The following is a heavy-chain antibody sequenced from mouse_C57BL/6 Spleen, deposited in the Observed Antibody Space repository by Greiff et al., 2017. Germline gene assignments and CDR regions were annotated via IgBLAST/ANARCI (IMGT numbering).Heavy chain of an antibody. V-gene: IGHV3-6*01. CDR3: ARDLGA. J-gene: IGHJ3*01. CDR2: ISYDGSN. Sequence: VQLKESGPGLVKPSQSLSLTCSVTGYSITSGYYWNWIRQFPGNKLEWMGYISYDGSNNYNPSLKNRISITRDTSKNQFFLKLNSVTTEDTATYYCARDLGAWGQGTLVTVSA. D-gene: IGHD3-1*01. CDR1: GYSITSGYY.